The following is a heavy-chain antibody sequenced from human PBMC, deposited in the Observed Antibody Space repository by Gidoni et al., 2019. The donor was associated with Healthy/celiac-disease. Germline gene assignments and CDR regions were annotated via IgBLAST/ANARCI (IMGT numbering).Heavy chain of an antibody. D-gene: IGHD2-2*01. CDR1: GYTFTGYY. V-gene: IGHV1-2*04. CDR2: INPNSGGT. CDR3: ARGSGPSLFDY. Sequence: QVQLVQSGAEVKKPGASVKVSCKASGYTFTGYYMHWVRQAPGQGLEWMGWINPNSGGTNYEQKFQGWVTMTRDTSISTAYMELSRLRSDDTAVYYCARGSGPSLFDYWGQGTLVTVSS. J-gene: IGHJ4*02.